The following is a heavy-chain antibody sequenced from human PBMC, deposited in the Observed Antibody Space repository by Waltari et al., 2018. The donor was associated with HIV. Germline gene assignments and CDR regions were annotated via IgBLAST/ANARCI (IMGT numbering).Heavy chain of an antibody. CDR1: GGSFGAHQ. CDR3: LLWSHYYESSSYYEE. Sequence: QVQLVHSGPELRRPGWSVRVSCTASGGSFGAHQPNRVRQAPGQGLEWLATLVPTTQRRDSSQKFSGRVTLTADKSTATAFMDLAGLTSDDTAVYYCLLWSHYYESSSYYEEWGPGTLVAVS. V-gene: IGHV1-69*02. D-gene: IGHD3-22*01. J-gene: IGHJ4*02. CDR2: LVPTTQRR.